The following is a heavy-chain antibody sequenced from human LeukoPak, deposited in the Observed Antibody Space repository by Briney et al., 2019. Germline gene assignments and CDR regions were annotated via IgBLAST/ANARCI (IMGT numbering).Heavy chain of an antibody. V-gene: IGHV3-74*01. J-gene: IGHJ6*04. CDR2: INSDGSST. CDR1: GFTFSSYW. Sequence: GGSLRLSCAASGFTFSSYWMHWVRQAPGKGLVWVSRINSDGSSTSYADSVKGRFTISRDNAKNTLYLQMNSLRAEDTAVYYCARDLPCSGGSCYGDVWGKGTTVTISS. D-gene: IGHD2-15*01. CDR3: ARDLPCSGGSCYGDV.